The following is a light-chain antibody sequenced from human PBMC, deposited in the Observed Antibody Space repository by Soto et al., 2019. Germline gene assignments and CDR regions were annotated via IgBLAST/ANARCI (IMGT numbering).Light chain of an antibody. CDR3: QSYDSSLSGYV. Sequence: HSFLTHPPSLSGAAGQRVTSSCTGSGSNIGAPYDVHWYQHLPGTAPKLLIYGSTNRPSGVPGRFSGSKSGTSASLAITGLQAEDEADYYCQSYDSSLSGYVFGAGTKVTVL. V-gene: IGLV1-40*01. J-gene: IGLJ1*01. CDR1: GSNIGAPYD. CDR2: GST.